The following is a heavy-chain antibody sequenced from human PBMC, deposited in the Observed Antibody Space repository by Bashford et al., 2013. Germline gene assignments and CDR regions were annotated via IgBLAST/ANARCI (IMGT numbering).Heavy chain of an antibody. J-gene: IGHJ6*02. D-gene: IGHD3-22*01. CDR3: ARDYEYAMDV. Sequence: ASVKVSCKASGYTFTGYYMHWVRQAPGQGLEWMGWINPITGGTKYAQKFQGRVTMTRDTSISTAYLELTRLRSDDTVMYYCARDYEYAMDVWGQGTTVTVSS. CDR2: INPITGGT. V-gene: IGHV1-2*02. CDR1: GYTFTGYY.